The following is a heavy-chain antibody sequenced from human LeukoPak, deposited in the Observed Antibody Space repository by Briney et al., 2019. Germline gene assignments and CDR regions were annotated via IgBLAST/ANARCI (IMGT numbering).Heavy chain of an antibody. Sequence: SVNASCKASGGTFSSYAISWVRQAPGQGLAWMGGIIPIFGTANYPHKFQGRVTITADESTSTAYMELSSLRFEETAVYYCARTGSGGSFNWFDPGGQGTLVTVSS. CDR3: ARTGSGGSFNWFDP. CDR1: GGTFSSYA. D-gene: IGHD2-15*01. V-gene: IGHV1-69*01. J-gene: IGHJ5*02. CDR2: IIPIFGTA.